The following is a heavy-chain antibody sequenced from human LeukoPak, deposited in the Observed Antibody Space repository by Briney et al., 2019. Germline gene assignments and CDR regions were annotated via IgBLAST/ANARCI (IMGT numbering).Heavy chain of an antibody. CDR3: ARVASLNDY. V-gene: IGHV1-2*02. Sequence: ASVKVSCKXSGYTFTGNYMHWVRQAPGQGLEWMGRINPNSGGTNYAQKFQGRVTMTRDTSISAAYMELSRLRSDDTAVYYCARVASLNDYWGQGTLVTVSS. J-gene: IGHJ4*02. CDR2: INPNSGGT. CDR1: GYTFTGNY.